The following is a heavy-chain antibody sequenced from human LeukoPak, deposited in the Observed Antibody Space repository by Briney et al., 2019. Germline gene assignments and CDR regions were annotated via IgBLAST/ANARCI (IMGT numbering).Heavy chain of an antibody. CDR1: GGSISSSNW. V-gene: IGHV4-4*02. D-gene: IGHD6-19*01. J-gene: IGHJ6*03. Sequence: SETLSLTCAVSGGSISSSNWWSWVRQPPGKGLEWIGEIYHSGSTNDNPSLKSRVTISVDKSKNQFSLKLSSVTAADTAVYYCARSGGYSSGNYYYYMDVWGKGTTVTVSS. CDR2: IYHSGST. CDR3: ARSGGYSSGNYYYYMDV.